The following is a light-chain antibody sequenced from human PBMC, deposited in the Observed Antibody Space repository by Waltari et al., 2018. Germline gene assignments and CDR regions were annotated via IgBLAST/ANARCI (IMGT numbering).Light chain of an antibody. CDR3: MQTLQTPFT. V-gene: IGKV2-28*01. CDR2: LTS. CDR1: QSLLHNNGDNY. J-gene: IGKJ4*01. Sequence: DIVMTQSTLSLPVTPGAPASIPCRSTQSLLHNNGDNYLDWYVQRPGQSPQLLIYLTSKRASGVPDRLSGSGSGTDFTLKISRVEAEDVGVYYCMQTLQTPFTFGGGTKVEIK.